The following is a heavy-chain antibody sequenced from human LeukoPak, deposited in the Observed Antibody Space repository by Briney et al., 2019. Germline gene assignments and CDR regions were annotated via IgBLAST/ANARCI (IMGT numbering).Heavy chain of an antibody. D-gene: IGHD3-10*01. CDR3: AEVDYYGSGSPAPDY. CDR1: GFTFSSYA. J-gene: IGHJ4*02. V-gene: IGHV3-23*01. CDR2: ISGSGGST. Sequence: PGGSLRLSCAASGFTFSSYAMSWVRQAPGKGLEWVSAISGSGGSTYYADSVKGRFTISRDNSKNTLYLQMNSLRAEDTAVYYCAEVDYYGSGSPAPDYWGQGTLVTVSS.